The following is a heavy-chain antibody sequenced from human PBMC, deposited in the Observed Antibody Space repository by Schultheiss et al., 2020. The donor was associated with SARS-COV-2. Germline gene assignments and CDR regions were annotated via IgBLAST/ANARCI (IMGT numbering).Heavy chain of an antibody. D-gene: IGHD3-9*01. CDR2: INPNSGGT. J-gene: IGHJ4*02. CDR1: GYTFTGYY. CDR3: ARDWVQSLDPWY. V-gene: IGHV1-2*04. Sequence: ASVKVSCKASGYTFTGYYMHWVRQAPGQGLEWMGWINPNSGGTNYAQKFQGWVTMTRDTSISTAYMELSSLRSEDTAVYYCARDWVQSLDPWYWGQGTLVTVSS.